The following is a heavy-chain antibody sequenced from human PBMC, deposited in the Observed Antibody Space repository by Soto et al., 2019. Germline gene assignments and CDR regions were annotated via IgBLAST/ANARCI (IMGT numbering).Heavy chain of an antibody. V-gene: IGHV4-59*01. D-gene: IGHD3-16*02. Sequence: SETLSLTCTVPGGSISSYHWSWIRQPPGKGLEWIGYIYYSGSTNYNPSLKSRVTISVDTSKNQFSLKLSSVTAADTAVYYCARAFMITFGGVIVPGAFDIWGQGTMVTVSS. CDR2: IYYSGST. J-gene: IGHJ3*02. CDR3: ARAFMITFGGVIVPGAFDI. CDR1: GGSISSYH.